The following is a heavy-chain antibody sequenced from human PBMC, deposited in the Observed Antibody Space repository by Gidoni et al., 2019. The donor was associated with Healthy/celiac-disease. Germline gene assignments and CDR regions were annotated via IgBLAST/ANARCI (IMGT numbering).Heavy chain of an antibody. J-gene: IGHJ4*02. CDR2: IYSGGST. CDR3: ARDKSGWLFDY. V-gene: IGHV3-66*01. Sequence: EVQLVESGGGLVQPGGSLRLSCAASVFTVSSNYMSCVRQAPGKGLEWVSVIYSGGSTYYADSVKGRFTISRDNSKNTLYLQMNSLRAEDTAVYYCARDKSGWLFDYWGQGTLVTVSS. D-gene: IGHD6-19*01. CDR1: VFTVSSNY.